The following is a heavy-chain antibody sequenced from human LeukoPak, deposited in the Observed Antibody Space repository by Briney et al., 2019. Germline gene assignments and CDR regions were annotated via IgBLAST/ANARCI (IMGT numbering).Heavy chain of an antibody. CDR1: GFTFSSYS. CDR3: ANRRLLGY. V-gene: IGHV3-23*01. Sequence: PGGSLRLSCAASGFTFSSYSMNWVRQAPGKGLEWVSAISGSGGSTYYADSVKGRFTVSRDNSKNTLYLQMNSLRAEDTAVYYCANRRLLGYWGQGSLVTVSS. J-gene: IGHJ4*02. CDR2: ISGSGGST. D-gene: IGHD5-24*01.